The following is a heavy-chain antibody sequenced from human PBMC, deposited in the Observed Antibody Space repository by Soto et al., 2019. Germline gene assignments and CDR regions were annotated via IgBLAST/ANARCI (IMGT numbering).Heavy chain of an antibody. Sequence: ASVKVSCKASGYTFTSYGISWVRQAPGQGLEWMGWINPNSGGTNYAQKFQGWVTMTRDTSISTAYMELSRLRSDDTAVYYCARDGRLGVYYYGMDVWGQGTTVTVSS. CDR3: ARDGRLGVYYYGMDV. D-gene: IGHD2-8*02. V-gene: IGHV1-2*04. CDR2: INPNSGGT. J-gene: IGHJ6*02. CDR1: GYTFTSYG.